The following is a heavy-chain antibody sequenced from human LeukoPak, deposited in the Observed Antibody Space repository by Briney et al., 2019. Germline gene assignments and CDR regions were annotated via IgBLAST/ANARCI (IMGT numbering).Heavy chain of an antibody. J-gene: IGHJ6*03. Sequence: SETLPLTCADYGGSFRGYYWSWIRQPPGKGLKWIGEINHSGSTNYHLSLKSRVTISVDTSKNQFSLKLSSVTAADTAVYYCAGGPWYSSSWYYYYYMDVWGKGTTVTISS. V-gene: IGHV4-34*01. CDR1: GGSFRGYY. D-gene: IGHD6-13*01. CDR3: AGGPWYSSSWYYYYYMDV. CDR2: INHSGST.